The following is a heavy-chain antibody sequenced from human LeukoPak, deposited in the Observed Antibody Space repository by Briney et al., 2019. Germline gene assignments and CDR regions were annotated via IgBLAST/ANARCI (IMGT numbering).Heavy chain of an antibody. CDR2: IRYDGSNK. CDR3: ANDLGYCTNGVCGYFDY. CDR1: GFTFSSYG. D-gene: IGHD2-8*01. Sequence: PGGSLRLSCAASGFTFSSYGMHWVRQAPGKGLEWVAFIRYDGSNKHYADSVKGRFTISRDNSKNTLYLQMNSLRAEDTAVYYCANDLGYCTNGVCGYFDYWGQGTLVTVSS. V-gene: IGHV3-30*02. J-gene: IGHJ4*02.